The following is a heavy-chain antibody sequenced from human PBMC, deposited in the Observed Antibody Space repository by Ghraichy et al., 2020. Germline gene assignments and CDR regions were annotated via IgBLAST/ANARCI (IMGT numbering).Heavy chain of an antibody. CDR1: GGSITGYY. CDR3: ARGERLGLDY. J-gene: IGHJ4*02. V-gene: IGHV4-59*01. CDR2: IFYSGGT. Sequence: GSLRLSCTVSGGSITGYYWSWIRPPPGKGLEWIGYIFYSGGTNYNPSLKSRVTISVDTSKNQFSLKMTSMTAADTAMYYCARGERLGLDYWGQGPLVTVSS. D-gene: IGHD3-3*01.